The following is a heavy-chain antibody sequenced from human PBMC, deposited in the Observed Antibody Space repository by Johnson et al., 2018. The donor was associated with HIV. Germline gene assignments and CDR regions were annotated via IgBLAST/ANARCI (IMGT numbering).Heavy chain of an antibody. D-gene: IGHD5-18*01. CDR3: ARRGYRDAFDI. CDR2: ISSNGGST. Sequence: VQLVESGGGLVQPGGSLRLSCAASGFTFSSYAMHWVRQAPGKGLEYVSAISSNGGSTYYANSVKGRFTISRDNSKNTLYLQMGSLRAEDMAVYYCARRGYRDAFDIWGQGTMVTVSS. CDR1: GFTFSSYA. J-gene: IGHJ3*02. V-gene: IGHV3-64*01.